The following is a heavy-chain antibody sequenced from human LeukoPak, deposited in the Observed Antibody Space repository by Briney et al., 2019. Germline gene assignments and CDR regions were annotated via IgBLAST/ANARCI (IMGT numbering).Heavy chain of an antibody. J-gene: IGHJ4*02. V-gene: IGHV4-59*08. CDR3: ARPYSGSYLDCGY. CDR2: IYYSGST. Sequence: SETLSLTCTVSGGSINSYYWSWIRQPPGKGLEWIGYIYYSGSTNYNPSLKSRVTISVDTSKNQFSLKLSSVTAVDTAVYYCARPYSGSYLDCGYWGQGTLVTVSS. CDR1: GGSINSYY. D-gene: IGHD1-26*01.